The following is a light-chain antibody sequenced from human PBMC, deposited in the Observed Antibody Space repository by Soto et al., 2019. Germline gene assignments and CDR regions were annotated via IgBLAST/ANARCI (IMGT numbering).Light chain of an antibody. Sequence: IKMTQSPSTLSASVGDRVTITCRASQIISSWLAWYQQKPGKAPKLLIYDASSLESGVPSRFSGSGSGTEVTLTISSLQPDDFASYYCQQYNSYSWTFGQGTKVEIK. CDR3: QQYNSYSWT. V-gene: IGKV1-5*01. CDR2: DAS. CDR1: QIISSW. J-gene: IGKJ1*01.